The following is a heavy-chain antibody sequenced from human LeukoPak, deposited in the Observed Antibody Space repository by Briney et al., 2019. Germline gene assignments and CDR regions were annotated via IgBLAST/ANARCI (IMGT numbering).Heavy chain of an antibody. D-gene: IGHD2-2*01. Sequence: GSLRLSCAASGFTFSSYSMNWVRQAPGKGLEWASSISSSSSYIYYADSVKGRFTISRDNAKNSLYLQMNSLRAEDTAVYYCARVDGSSTSFDYWGQGTLVTVSS. CDR2: ISSSSSYI. V-gene: IGHV3-21*01. CDR1: GFTFSSYS. J-gene: IGHJ4*02. CDR3: ARVDGSSTSFDY.